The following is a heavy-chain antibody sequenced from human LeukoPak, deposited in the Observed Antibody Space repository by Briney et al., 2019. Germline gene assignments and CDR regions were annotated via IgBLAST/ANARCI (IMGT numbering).Heavy chain of an antibody. CDR2: ISNDGSRK. CDR3: ARNNGMDV. J-gene: IGHJ6*02. Sequence: GGSLRLSCAPSGFTFSRHGMHWVRQAPGKGLEWVAIISNDGSRKYYAHSVEGRFTISKDNAKNSLYLQMNSLRAEDTALYHCARNNGMDVWGQGTTVIVSS. CDR1: GFTFSRHG. V-gene: IGHV3-30*03.